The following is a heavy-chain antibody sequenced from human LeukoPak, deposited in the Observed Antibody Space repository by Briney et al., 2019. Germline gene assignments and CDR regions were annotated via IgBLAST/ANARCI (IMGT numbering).Heavy chain of an antibody. V-gene: IGHV3-7*04. CDR2: IKQDGSEK. J-gene: IGHJ4*02. Sequence: PGGSLRLSCAASGFIFRNYWMTWVRQAPGKGLEWVANIKQDGSEKYYVDSVKGRFTISRDNAKNSLYLQMNTLRADDTAVYYCARDDNYGSDYWGRGTLVTVSS. CDR3: ARDDNYGSDY. D-gene: IGHD3-10*01. CDR1: GFIFRNYW.